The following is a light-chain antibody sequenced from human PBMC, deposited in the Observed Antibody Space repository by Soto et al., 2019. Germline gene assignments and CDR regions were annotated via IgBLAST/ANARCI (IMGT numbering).Light chain of an antibody. J-gene: IGKJ4*01. V-gene: IGKV1-27*01. CDR3: QRYNSAPLT. Sequence: DIQMTQSPSSLSASVGDRVTITCRASQDISSYLAWFQQKPGKVPKLLISGASTLQSGVPSRFSGGGSRTEFTLTISSLQPEDVGTYYCQRYNSAPLTFGGGTKVEI. CDR1: QDISSY. CDR2: GAS.